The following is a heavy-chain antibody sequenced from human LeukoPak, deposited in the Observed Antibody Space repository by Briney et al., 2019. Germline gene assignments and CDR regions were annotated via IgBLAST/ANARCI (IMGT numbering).Heavy chain of an antibody. CDR3: ARPDGGGIAAPFDY. V-gene: IGHV3-21*01. CDR2: ISSSSSYI. D-gene: IGHD6-13*01. CDR1: GFTFSSYS. J-gene: IGHJ4*02. Sequence: GGSLRLSCAASGFTFSSYSMNWVRQAPGKGLEWVSSISSSSSYIYYADSVKGRFTISRDNAKNSLYLQMNSLRAEDTAVYYCARPDGGGIAAPFDYWGRGTLVTVSS.